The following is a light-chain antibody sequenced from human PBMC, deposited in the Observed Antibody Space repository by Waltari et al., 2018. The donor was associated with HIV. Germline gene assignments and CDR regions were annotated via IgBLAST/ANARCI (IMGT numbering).Light chain of an antibody. CDR1: QSVLYSSNNKNY. J-gene: IGKJ5*01. V-gene: IGKV4-1*01. Sequence: DIVMTQSPDSLAVSLGERATINCKSSQSVLYSSNNKNYLAWYQQKSGQPPKLLISWASTRESGVPERFSGSGSGTDFTLTISSLQAEDVAVYYCQQHYDSPITFGQGTRLEIK. CDR3: QQHYDSPIT. CDR2: WAS.